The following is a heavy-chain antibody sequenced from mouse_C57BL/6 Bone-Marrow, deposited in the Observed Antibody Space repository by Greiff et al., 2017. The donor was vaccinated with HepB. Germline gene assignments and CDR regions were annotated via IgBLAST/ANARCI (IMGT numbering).Heavy chain of an antibody. CDR2: IDPSDSYT. CDR3: ARSFITTVVVHWYFDV. CDR1: GYTFTSYW. D-gene: IGHD1-1*01. Sequence: QVQLKQPGAELVKPGASVKLSCKASGYTFTSYWMQWVKQRPGQGLEWIGEIDPSDSYTNYNQKFKGKATLTVDTSSSTAYMQLSSLTSEDSAVYYCARSFITTVVVHWYFDVWGTGTTVTVSS. V-gene: IGHV1-50*01. J-gene: IGHJ1*03.